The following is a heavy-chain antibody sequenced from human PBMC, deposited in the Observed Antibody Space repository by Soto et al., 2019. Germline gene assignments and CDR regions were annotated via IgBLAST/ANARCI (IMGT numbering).Heavy chain of an antibody. CDR2: IGTAGDT. J-gene: IGHJ3*02. Sequence: GGSLRLSCAASGFTFSSYDMHWVRQATGKGLEWVSAIGTAGDTYYPGSVKGRFTISRENAKNSLYLQMNSLRAGDTAVYYCARSCSGGSCYLDAFDIWGHGTMVTVSS. V-gene: IGHV3-13*01. CDR1: GFTFSSYD. CDR3: ARSCSGGSCYLDAFDI. D-gene: IGHD2-15*01.